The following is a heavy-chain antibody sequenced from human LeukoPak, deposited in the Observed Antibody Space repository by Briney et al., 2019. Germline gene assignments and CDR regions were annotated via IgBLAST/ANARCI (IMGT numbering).Heavy chain of an antibody. CDR1: GFTFSGYA. CDR2: ISGDSSQI. V-gene: IGHV3-48*01. J-gene: IGHJ4*02. Sequence: GGSLRLSCAASGFTFSGYAMNWVRQAPGKGLEWISYISGDSSQIFYADSVKGRFTTSRDNAKSSLHLQMSSLRVEDTALYYCVRDQGAPDYWGQGTLLTVSS. D-gene: IGHD1-26*01. CDR3: VRDQGAPDY.